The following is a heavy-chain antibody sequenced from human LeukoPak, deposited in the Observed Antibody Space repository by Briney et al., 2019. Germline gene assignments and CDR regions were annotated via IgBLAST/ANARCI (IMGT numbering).Heavy chain of an antibody. J-gene: IGHJ4*02. CDR3: ARGEYCGGDCYFYY. D-gene: IGHD2-21*02. CDR2: IYYSGST. V-gene: IGHV4-39*07. CDR1: GGSISSSSYY. Sequence: SSETLSLTCTVSGGSISSSSYYWGWIRQPPGKGLEWIGSIYYSGSTYYNPSLKSRVTISVDTSKNQFSLKLSSVTAADTAVYYCARGEYCGGDCYFYYWGQGTLVTVSS.